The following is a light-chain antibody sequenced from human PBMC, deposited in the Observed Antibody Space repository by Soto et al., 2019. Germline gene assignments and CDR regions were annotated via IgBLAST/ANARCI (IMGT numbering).Light chain of an antibody. CDR2: DAS. Sequence: AIQLTQSPSSLSASVGDRVTITCRASQGISSALAWYQQKPGKAPKLLIYDASSLESGVPSRFSGSRSGTDFTLPISSLQAADFATYYCQQFNSYSPLTFGQGTRLEIK. V-gene: IGKV1-13*02. CDR1: QGISSA. J-gene: IGKJ5*01. CDR3: QQFNSYSPLT.